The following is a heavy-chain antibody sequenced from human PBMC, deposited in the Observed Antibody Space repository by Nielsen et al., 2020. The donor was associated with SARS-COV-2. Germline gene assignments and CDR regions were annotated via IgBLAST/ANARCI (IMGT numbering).Heavy chain of an antibody. V-gene: IGHV4-31*03. J-gene: IGHJ4*02. CDR3: ARGEGGANDY. D-gene: IGHD1-26*01. CDR1: GGSISSGGYY. CDR2: IYYSGST. Sequence: SETLSLTCTVSGGSISSGGYYWSWIRQHPGKGLEWIGYIYYSGSTYYNPSLKSRVTISVDTSKNQFSLKLSSVTAADTAVYYCARGEGGANDYWGQGTLATVSS.